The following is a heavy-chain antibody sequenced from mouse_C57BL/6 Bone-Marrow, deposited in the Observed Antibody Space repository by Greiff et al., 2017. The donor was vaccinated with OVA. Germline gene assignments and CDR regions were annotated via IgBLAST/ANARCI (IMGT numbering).Heavy chain of an antibody. V-gene: IGHV1-64*01. CDR2: ILPNSGST. Sequence: QVQLQQSGAELVKPGASVKLSCKASGYTFTSYWMHWVQQRPGQGLEWIGMILPNSGSTNYNEKFKSKATLTVDKSSSTAYMQLSSLTSEDSAVYYCAREDYGNYVAFFDYWGQGTTLTVSS. CDR3: AREDYGNYVAFFDY. J-gene: IGHJ2*01. CDR1: GYTFTSYW. D-gene: IGHD2-1*01.